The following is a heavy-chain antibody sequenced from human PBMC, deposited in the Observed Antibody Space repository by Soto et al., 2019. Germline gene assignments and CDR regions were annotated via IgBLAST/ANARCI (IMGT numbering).Heavy chain of an antibody. V-gene: IGHV1-2*04. Sequence: QVQLVQSGAEVKKPGASVKVSCKASGYTFTGYYMHWVRQAPGQGLEWMGWINPNSGGTNYAQKYQGWVTMTRDTSISTAYMELSRLRSDDTAVYYCARDFLHFGEFSNGMDVWGQGTTVTVSS. CDR1: GYTFTGYY. CDR3: ARDFLHFGEFSNGMDV. CDR2: INPNSGGT. D-gene: IGHD3-10*01. J-gene: IGHJ6*02.